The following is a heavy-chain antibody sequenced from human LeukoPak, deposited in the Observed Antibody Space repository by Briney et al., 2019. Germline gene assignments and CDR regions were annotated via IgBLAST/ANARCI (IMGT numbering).Heavy chain of an antibody. D-gene: IGHD1-26*01. CDR2: MNPNSGNT. V-gene: IGHV1-8*01. J-gene: IGHJ4*02. CDR1: GYTFTSYD. Sequence: ASVKASCKASGYTFTSYDINWVRQATGQGLEWMGWMNPNSGNTGYAQKFQGRVTMTRNTSISTAYMELSSLRSEDTAVYYCARGGAVGATSDYWGQGTLVTVSS. CDR3: ARGGAVGATSDY.